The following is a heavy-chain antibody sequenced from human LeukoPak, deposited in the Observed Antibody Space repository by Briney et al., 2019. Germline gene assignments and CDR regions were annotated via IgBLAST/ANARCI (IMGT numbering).Heavy chain of an antibody. CDR2: INPNRVEE. CDR1: VCRFTGYY. J-gene: IGHJ4*02. Sequence: GAGVTVPRQPSVCRFTGYYIHGLRQAPGQGLEWMGWINPNRVEEDHAQKFQGRVTNTRDTSIGTAYIELSSLRSDGTAVSYCAGSQCRLPFDYWGQGTLVTVSS. CDR3: AGSQCRLPFDY. V-gene: IGHV1-2*02. D-gene: IGHD2-15*01.